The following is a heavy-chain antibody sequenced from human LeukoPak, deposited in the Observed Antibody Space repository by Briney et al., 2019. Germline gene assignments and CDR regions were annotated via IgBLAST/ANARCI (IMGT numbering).Heavy chain of an antibody. CDR2: FSYNGRS. D-gene: IGHD4-17*01. CDR3: ARHYYGHVYYFDF. CDR1: VHSVTDHY. V-gene: IGHV4-59*08. J-gene: IGHJ4*02. Sequence: PSETLSLTCTVSVHSVTDHYWSWIPQPPGKGLEGIAYFSYNGRSRYNPSLNSRVTLSVDTSTNQLSLKVTSVTAADTAVYYCARHYYGHVYYFDFWGQGTLVTVSS.